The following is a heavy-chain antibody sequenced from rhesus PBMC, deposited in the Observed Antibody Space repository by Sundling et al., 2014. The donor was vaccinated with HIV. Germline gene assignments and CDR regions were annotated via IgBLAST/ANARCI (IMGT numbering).Heavy chain of an antibody. CDR1: GGSISSNY. CDR3: ARAPGWLPFDS. J-gene: IGHJ4*01. CDR2: INGNSGST. V-gene: IGHV4-169*01. D-gene: IGHD6-37*01. Sequence: QLQLQESGPGLVKPSETLSVTCAVSGGSISSNYWSWIRQAPGKGLEWIGEINGNSGSTKYNPSLKSRVTVSRDTSKNQFSLRLKSVTAADTAVYYCARAPGWLPFDSWGQGVLVTVSS.